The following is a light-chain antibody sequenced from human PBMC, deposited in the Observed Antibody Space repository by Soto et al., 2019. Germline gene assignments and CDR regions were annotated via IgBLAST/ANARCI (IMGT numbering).Light chain of an antibody. V-gene: IGKV3-15*01. J-gene: IGKJ2*01. CDR1: QSVSSN. CDR3: RQYNNLYT. CDR2: GAS. Sequence: EIVMTQSPATLSVSPGERATLSCRASQSVSSNLAWYQQKPGQAPRLLIYGASTRATGIPARFSGSGSGTEFTLTISRLQSEDFAVYYCRQYNNLYTFGQGTKLEIK.